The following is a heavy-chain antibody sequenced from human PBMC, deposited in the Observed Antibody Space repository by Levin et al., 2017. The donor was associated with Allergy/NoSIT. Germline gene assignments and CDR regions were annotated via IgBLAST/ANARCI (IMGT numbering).Heavy chain of an antibody. CDR3: ATTYYDFWSGSARGMDV. CDR1: GGSFSGYY. J-gene: IGHJ6*02. Sequence: SSETLSLTCAVYGGSFSGYYWSWIRQPPGKGLEWIGEINHSGSTNYNPSLKSRVTISVDTSKNQFSLKLSSVTAADTAVYYCATTYYDFWSGSARGMDVWGQGTTVTVSS. V-gene: IGHV4-34*01. CDR2: INHSGST. D-gene: IGHD3-3*01.